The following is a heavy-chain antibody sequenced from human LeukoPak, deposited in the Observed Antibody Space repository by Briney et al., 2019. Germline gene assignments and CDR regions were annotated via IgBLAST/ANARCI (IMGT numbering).Heavy chain of an antibody. Sequence: SETLSLTCAVSGYSISSGYYWSWIRQPPGKGLEWIGEINHSGSTNYNPSLKSRVTISADTSKNQFSLKLSPVTAADTAVYYCARVRWYSSSWYDDWYFDLWGRGTLVTVSS. CDR2: INHSGST. V-gene: IGHV4-34*01. CDR1: GYSISSGYY. CDR3: ARVRWYSSSWYDDWYFDL. D-gene: IGHD6-13*01. J-gene: IGHJ2*01.